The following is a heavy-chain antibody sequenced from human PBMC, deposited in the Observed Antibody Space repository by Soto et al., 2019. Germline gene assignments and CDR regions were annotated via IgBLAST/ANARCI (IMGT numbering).Heavy chain of an antibody. CDR1: GGSVSGYY. D-gene: IGHD1-1*01. J-gene: IGHJ4*02. CDR2: IYYIGSS. Sequence: QLQLQESGPGLVKPSETLSLTCTVSGGSVSGYYWSWIRQSPGKGLEWIAYIYYIGSSNSNPSLXXRXXISVVTSKSQFSLKLSSVTAADTAVYYCARHSNEYRKSLDYWGQGTLVTVSS. CDR3: ARHSNEYRKSLDY. V-gene: IGHV4-59*08.